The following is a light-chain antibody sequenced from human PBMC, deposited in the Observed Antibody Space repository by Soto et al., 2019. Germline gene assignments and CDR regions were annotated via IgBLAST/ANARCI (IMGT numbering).Light chain of an antibody. CDR3: SSYTSSSVV. CDR1: ISDVGGYNY. V-gene: IGLV2-14*01. J-gene: IGLJ2*01. CDR2: EVS. Sequence: SVLTPPASVCGSPGQSITISCTGTISDVGGYNYVSWYQQHPGKAPKLMIYEVSNRPSGVSNRFSGSKSGNTASLTISGLQAEDEADYYCSSYTSSSVVFGGGTKVTV.